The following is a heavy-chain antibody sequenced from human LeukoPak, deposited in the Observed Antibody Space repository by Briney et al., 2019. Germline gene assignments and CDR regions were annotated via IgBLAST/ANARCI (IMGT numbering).Heavy chain of an antibody. J-gene: IGHJ4*02. Sequence: PSETLSLTCTVSGCSFSSYYWSWIRQPAGEGLEWIGRIYTSGITNYNTNYNPSLSSRVTMSVDTSKNQFSLKLNSATAADTAVYFCARAIWYGSGTTAFDYWGPGTLVTVSS. V-gene: IGHV4-4*07. CDR1: GCSFSSYY. D-gene: IGHD3-10*01. CDR3: ARAIWYGSGTTAFDY. CDR2: IYTSGITNYNT.